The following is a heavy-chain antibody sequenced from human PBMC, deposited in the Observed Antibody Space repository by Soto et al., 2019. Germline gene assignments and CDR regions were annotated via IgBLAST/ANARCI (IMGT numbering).Heavy chain of an antibody. Sequence: QVQLVQSGAEVKKPGSSVKVSCKASGGTFSSYAISWVRQAPGQGLEWMGGIIPIFGTANYAQKFQGRVTIAADESTSTAYMELSSLRSEDTAVYYCARDGQYCTNGVCFSCHRNYYYYGMDVWGQGTTVTVSS. J-gene: IGHJ6*02. CDR2: IIPIFGTA. D-gene: IGHD2-8*01. CDR1: GGTFSSYA. CDR3: ARDGQYCTNGVCFSCHRNYYYYGMDV. V-gene: IGHV1-69*01.